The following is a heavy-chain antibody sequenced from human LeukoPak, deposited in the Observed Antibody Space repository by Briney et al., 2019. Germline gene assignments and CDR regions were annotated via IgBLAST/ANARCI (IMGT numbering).Heavy chain of an antibody. Sequence: SETLSLTCTVSGGSISSYYWSWIRQPPGKGLEWIGYIYYSGSTNYNPSLKSRVTISVDTSKNQSSLKLSSVTAADTAVYYCARAVAGTWGNFDYWGQGTLVTVSS. D-gene: IGHD6-19*01. CDR3: ARAVAGTWGNFDY. CDR2: IYYSGST. J-gene: IGHJ4*02. V-gene: IGHV4-59*01. CDR1: GGSISSYY.